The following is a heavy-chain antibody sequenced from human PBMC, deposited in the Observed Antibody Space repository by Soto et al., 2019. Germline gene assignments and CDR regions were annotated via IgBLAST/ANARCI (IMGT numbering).Heavy chain of an antibody. CDR1: GLSITDSEMG. CDR3: ARRHLAVAVSPWFDP. Sequence: QVTLKESGPVLVKPTETLTLRCTVSGLSITDSEMGVSWIRQPPGQPLEWLAHIDSSGEKSYRTFLKSRLAISKDTSKSPIVLTMRNMDPADTATYYCARRHLAVAVSPWFDPWGQGIPVTVSS. D-gene: IGHD6-19*01. CDR2: IDSSGEK. V-gene: IGHV2-26*01. J-gene: IGHJ5*02.